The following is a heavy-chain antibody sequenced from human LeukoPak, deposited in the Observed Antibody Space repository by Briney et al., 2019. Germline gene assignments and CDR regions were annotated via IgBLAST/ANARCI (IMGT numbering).Heavy chain of an antibody. CDR2: ISGSGGST. CDR3: ARDKRTDSSGYYSEAFDI. Sequence: GGSLRLSCAASGFTFSSYAMSWVRQAPGKGLEWVSAISGSGGSTYYADSVKGRFTISRDNSKNTLYLQMNSLRAEDTAVYYCARDKRTDSSGYYSEAFDIWGQGTMVTVSS. V-gene: IGHV3-23*01. J-gene: IGHJ3*02. CDR1: GFTFSSYA. D-gene: IGHD3-22*01.